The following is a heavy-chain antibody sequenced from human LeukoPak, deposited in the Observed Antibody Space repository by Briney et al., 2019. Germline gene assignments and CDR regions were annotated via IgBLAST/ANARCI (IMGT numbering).Heavy chain of an antibody. V-gene: IGHV3-30*03. D-gene: IGHD3-10*01. J-gene: IGHJ4*02. Sequence: PGGSLRLSCAASGFTFSSYGMHWVRQAPGKGLEWVAVISYDGSNKYYADSVKGRFTISRDNSKNTLYLQMNSLRAEDTAVYYCASGGAPHHSWGQGTLVTVSS. CDR3: ASGGAPHHS. CDR2: ISYDGSNK. CDR1: GFTFSSYG.